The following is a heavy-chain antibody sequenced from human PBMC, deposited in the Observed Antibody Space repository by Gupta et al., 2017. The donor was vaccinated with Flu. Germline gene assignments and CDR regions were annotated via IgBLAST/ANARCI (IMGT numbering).Heavy chain of an antibody. D-gene: IGHD4-17*01. J-gene: IGHJ4*02. V-gene: IGHV3-23*01. CDR3: AKRILGGDYPFDY. Sequence: EVQLLESGGGLVQPGGSLILSCAASGFTFSSYARSWVRQAPGKGLEWVSAISGSGGSTYYADSVKGRFTISRDNSKNTLYLQMNSLRAEDTAVYYCAKRILGGDYPFDYWGQGTLVTVSS. CDR1: GFTFSSYA. CDR2: ISGSGGST.